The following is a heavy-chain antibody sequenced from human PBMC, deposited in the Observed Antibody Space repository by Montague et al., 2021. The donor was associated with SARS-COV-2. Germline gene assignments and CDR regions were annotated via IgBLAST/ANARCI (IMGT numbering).Heavy chain of an antibody. CDR1: GFTFDDYT. CDR3: AKDLSGYDYALYFDR. J-gene: IGHJ4*02. V-gene: IGHV3-43*02. Sequence: SLRLSCAASGFTFDDYTMYWVRQRPGKGLECVSLIGGDGRDSYYTDSVRGRFTISRDNDKNSLYLYMNNPTTEDSALYYCAKDLSGYDYALYFDRWGRGTRVTVSS. D-gene: IGHD5-12*01. CDR2: IGGDGRDS.